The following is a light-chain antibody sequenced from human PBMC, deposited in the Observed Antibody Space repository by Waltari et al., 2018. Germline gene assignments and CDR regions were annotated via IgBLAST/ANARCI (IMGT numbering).Light chain of an antibody. Sequence: QLVLTPSPSASASLGASVKPTSTLSSGHSSNIIAWLQQQPGKGPRYLMKVNSDGSHRKGDEIPDRFSGSSSGAVRYLTIASLQSEDEADYYCETGGHGTWVFGGGTKLTVL. V-gene: IGLV4-69*01. CDR1: SGHSSNI. CDR3: ETGGHGTWV. CDR2: VNSDGSH. J-gene: IGLJ3*02.